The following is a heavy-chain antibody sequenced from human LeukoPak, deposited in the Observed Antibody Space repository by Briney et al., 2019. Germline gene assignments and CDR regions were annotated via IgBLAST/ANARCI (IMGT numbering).Heavy chain of an antibody. CDR2: IKEDGSVK. V-gene: IGHV3-7*03. D-gene: IGHD6-19*01. J-gene: IGHJ4*02. CDR1: GFTFSSHW. Sequence: GGSLRLSCTASGFTFSSHWMTWVRQPPGKGLEWVANIKEDGSVKYYVDSVKGRFTISRDNTKNALYLQMDSLRADDTAVYFCARDSTWLLDYWGQGTLITVSS. CDR3: ARDSTWLLDY.